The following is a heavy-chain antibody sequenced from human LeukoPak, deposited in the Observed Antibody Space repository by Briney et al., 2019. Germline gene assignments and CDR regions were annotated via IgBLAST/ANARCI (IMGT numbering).Heavy chain of an antibody. Sequence: ASVKVSCKASGYTFTSYGISCGRQAPGQGREWMGWISAYNGNTNYAQKLQGRVTMTTDASTSTAYMELRSLRSDDTAVYYRARGLAAAAGFDYWGQGTLVTVSS. J-gene: IGHJ4*02. V-gene: IGHV1-18*01. CDR1: GYTFTSYG. CDR3: ARGLAAAAGFDY. D-gene: IGHD6-13*01. CDR2: ISAYNGNT.